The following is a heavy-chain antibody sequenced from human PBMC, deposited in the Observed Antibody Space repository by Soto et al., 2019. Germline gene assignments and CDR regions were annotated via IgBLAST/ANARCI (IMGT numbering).Heavy chain of an antibody. CDR1: GYTFTSYD. Sequence: ASVKVSCKASGYTFTSYDINWVRQATGQGLEWMGWMNPNSGNTGYAQKFQGRVTMTRNTSISTAYMELSSLRSEDTAVYYCARGYYYDSSGPYGMDVWGQGTTVTVSS. CDR3: ARGYYYDSSGPYGMDV. D-gene: IGHD3-22*01. V-gene: IGHV1-8*01. CDR2: MNPNSGNT. J-gene: IGHJ6*02.